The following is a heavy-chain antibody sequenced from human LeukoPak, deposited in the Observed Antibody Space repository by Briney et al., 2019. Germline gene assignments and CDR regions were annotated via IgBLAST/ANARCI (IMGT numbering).Heavy chain of an antibody. V-gene: IGHV3-23*01. CDR3: ADSNYWYPVDY. Sequence: PGGFLRLSCAASGFTFSTYAMRWVRQAPGKGLEWVSGITGSGDTTYYADSVKGRFTISRDNSKNTLYLQMNSLRADDTAVYYCADSNYWYPVDYWGQGTLVTVSS. CDR2: ITGSGDTT. D-gene: IGHD4-11*01. CDR1: GFTFSTYA. J-gene: IGHJ4*02.